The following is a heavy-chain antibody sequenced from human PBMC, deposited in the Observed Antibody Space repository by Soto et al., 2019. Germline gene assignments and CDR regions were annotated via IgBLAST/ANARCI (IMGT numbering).Heavy chain of an antibody. D-gene: IGHD6-19*01. CDR3: ARNGSDSGWFFFDP. J-gene: IGHJ5*02. Sequence: SETLSLTCSLSGGAIGGYYWSWIRQPPGKALEWIGYVSYSGSTDYHPSLKSRVSISIDTSKNQFSLKMISVTAADTAVYYCARNGSDSGWFFFDPWGEGALVTVSS. V-gene: IGHV4-59*01. CDR1: GGAIGGYY. CDR2: VSYSGST.